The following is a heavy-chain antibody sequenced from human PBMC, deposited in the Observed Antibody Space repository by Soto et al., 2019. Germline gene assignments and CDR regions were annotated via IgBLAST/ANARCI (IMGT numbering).Heavy chain of an antibody. CDR3: ARGYGLWGNHFDY. Sequence: SVKVSCKASGGTFSSYTISWVRQAPGQGREWMGRIIPILGIANYAQKFQGRVTITADKSTSTAYMELSSLRSEDTAVYYCARGYGLWGNHFDYWGQGTLVTVSS. CDR2: IIPILGIA. J-gene: IGHJ4*02. V-gene: IGHV1-69*02. D-gene: IGHD5-18*01. CDR1: GGTFSSYT.